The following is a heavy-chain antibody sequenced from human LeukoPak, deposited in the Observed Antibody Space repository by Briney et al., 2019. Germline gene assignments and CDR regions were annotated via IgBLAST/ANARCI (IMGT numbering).Heavy chain of an antibody. CDR1: GSTFSSYE. CDR3: VRRGDY. J-gene: IGHJ4*02. Sequence: GGSLRLSCAASGSTFSSYEMNWVRQAPGKGLEWVSSISRNSIYIYYADSVKGRFTISRDNAKNLLYLQMNSLRAEDTAVYYCVRRGDYWGQGTLVTVSS. V-gene: IGHV3-21*01. D-gene: IGHD3-10*01. CDR2: ISRNSIYI.